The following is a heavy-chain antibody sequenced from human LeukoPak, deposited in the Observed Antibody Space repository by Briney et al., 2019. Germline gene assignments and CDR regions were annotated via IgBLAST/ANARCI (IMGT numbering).Heavy chain of an antibody. V-gene: IGHV3-23*01. CDR2: ISGSGGST. Sequence: PGGSLRLSXAASGFTFSSYAMSWVRQAPGKGLEWVSAISGSGGSTYYADSVKGRFTISRDNSKNTLYLQMNSLRAEDTAVYYCAKAMWIDGYDYPAYYYYYMDVWGEGTTVTVSS. CDR3: AKAMWIDGYDYPAYYYYYMDV. D-gene: IGHD5-12*01. CDR1: GFTFSSYA. J-gene: IGHJ6*03.